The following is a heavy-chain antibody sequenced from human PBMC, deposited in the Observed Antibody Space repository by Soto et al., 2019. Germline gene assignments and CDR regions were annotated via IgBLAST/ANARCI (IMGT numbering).Heavy chain of an antibody. V-gene: IGHV4-59*08. CDR3: ARHDSGGSYYYCYYMDV. D-gene: IGHD2-15*01. CDR1: GGSISSYY. Sequence: PSETLSLTCTVSGGSISSYYWSWIRQPPGKGLEWIGYIYYSGSTNYNPSLRSRVTISVDTSKNQFSLKLSSVTAADTAVYYCARHDSGGSYYYCYYMDVWGKGTTVTVSS. CDR2: IYYSGST. J-gene: IGHJ6*03.